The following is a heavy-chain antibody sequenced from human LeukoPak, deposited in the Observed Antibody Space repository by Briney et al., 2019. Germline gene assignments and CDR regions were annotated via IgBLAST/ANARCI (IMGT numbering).Heavy chain of an antibody. V-gene: IGHV7-4-1*02. CDR1: GYTFTDYA. D-gene: IGHD3-10*01. CDR3: ARLPWFGELLPNDF. J-gene: IGHJ4*02. CDR2: INTNTGNP. Sequence: GASVKVSCKASGYTFTDYAISWVRQAPGQGLEWMGWINTNTGNPTYAQDFTGRFVFSLDTSVSTAYLQISSPKTEDTAVYYCARLPWFGELLPNDFWGQGTLVTVSS.